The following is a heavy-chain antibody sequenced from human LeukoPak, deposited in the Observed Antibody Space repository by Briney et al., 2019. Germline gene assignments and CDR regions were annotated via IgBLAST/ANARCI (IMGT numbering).Heavy chain of an antibody. CDR3: AREARYGSGSQYYYYYMDV. Sequence: PGGSLRLSCADSGFTFSSYEMNWVRQAPGKGLEWVSYISSSGSTIYYADSVKGRFTISRDNAKNSLYLQMNSLRAEDTAVYYCAREARYGSGSQYYYYYMDVWGRGTTVTISS. V-gene: IGHV3-48*03. J-gene: IGHJ6*03. CDR1: GFTFSSYE. CDR2: ISSSGSTI. D-gene: IGHD3-10*01.